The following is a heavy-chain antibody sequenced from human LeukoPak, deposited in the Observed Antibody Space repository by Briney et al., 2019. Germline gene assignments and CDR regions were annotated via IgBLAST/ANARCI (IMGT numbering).Heavy chain of an antibody. CDR3: ARTGLPAAFDY. D-gene: IGHD2-15*01. V-gene: IGHV4-30-4*08. Sequence: SQTLSLTCTVSGGSISSGDYYWSWIRQPPGKGLEWNGYIYYSGSTYYNPSLKSRVTISVDTSKNQFSLKLSSVTAADTAVYYCARTGLPAAFDYWGQGTLVTVSS. CDR1: GGSISSGDYY. J-gene: IGHJ4*02. CDR2: IYYSGST.